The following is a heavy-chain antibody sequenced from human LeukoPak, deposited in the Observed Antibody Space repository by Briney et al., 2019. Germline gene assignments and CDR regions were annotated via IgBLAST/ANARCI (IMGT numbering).Heavy chain of an antibody. CDR3: ARSFRAPINEINFDY. J-gene: IGHJ4*02. CDR2: IYTSGST. D-gene: IGHD3-16*01. Sequence: SETLSLTCTVSGGSISSYYWRWIRQPAGKGLEWIGRIYTSGSTNYNPSLKSRVTMSVDTSKNQFSLKLSSVTVADTAVYYCARSFRAPINEINFDYWGQGTLVTVSS. CDR1: GGSISSYY. V-gene: IGHV4-4*07.